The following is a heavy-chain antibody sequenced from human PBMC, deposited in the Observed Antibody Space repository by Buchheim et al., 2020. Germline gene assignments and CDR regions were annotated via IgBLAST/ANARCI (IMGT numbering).Heavy chain of an antibody. CDR1: GFTFISYG. V-gene: IGHV3-33*01. J-gene: IGHJ6*02. Sequence: QVQLVESGGGVVQPGRSLRLSCAASGFTFISYGMHWVRQAPGKGLEWVAVIWYDGTNKWYADSVKGRFTISRDNSKNTLYLQMNSLRAEDTAVYYCARVGYYDFWSGSDVWGQGTT. D-gene: IGHD3-3*01. CDR2: IWYDGTNK. CDR3: ARVGYYDFWSGSDV.